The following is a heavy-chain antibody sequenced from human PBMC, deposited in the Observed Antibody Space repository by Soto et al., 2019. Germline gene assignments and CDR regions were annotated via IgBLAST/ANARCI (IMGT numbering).Heavy chain of an antibody. Sequence: GGSLRLSCAVSGFIFKNYALNWVHQAPGKGLEWVASITRDGYNKYYADSVKGRFTISRDNSKNTLSLQMTALRVEDSSVYYCTKSSGGSSSVGMDYWGPGTMVTVYS. V-gene: IGHV3-30*04. CDR1: GFIFKNYA. J-gene: IGHJ4*02. CDR2: ITRDGYNK. CDR3: TKSSGGSSSVGMDY. D-gene: IGHD6-6*01.